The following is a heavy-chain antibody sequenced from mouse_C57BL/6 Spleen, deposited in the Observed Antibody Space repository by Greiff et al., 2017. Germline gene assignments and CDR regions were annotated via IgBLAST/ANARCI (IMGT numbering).Heavy chain of an antibody. D-gene: IGHD6-1*01. CDR3: AREASEVYHWYFDV. Sequence: QVQLQQSGAELVKPGASVKMSCKASGYTFTSYWITWVKQRPGQGLEWIGDIYPGSGSTNYNEKFKSKATLTVDTSSSTAYMQLSSLTSEDSAVYYCAREASEVYHWYFDVWGTGTTVTVSS. J-gene: IGHJ1*03. CDR1: GYTFTSYW. V-gene: IGHV1-55*01. CDR2: IYPGSGST.